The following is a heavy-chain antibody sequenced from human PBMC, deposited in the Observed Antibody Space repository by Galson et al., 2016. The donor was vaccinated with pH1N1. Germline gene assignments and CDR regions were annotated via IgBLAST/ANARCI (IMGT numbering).Heavy chain of an antibody. CDR1: GGSISSGSYY. J-gene: IGHJ4*02. CDR3: ARQGPITYYDFWSGYYIDY. D-gene: IGHD3-3*01. V-gene: IGHV4-61*02. CDR2: IYTSGST. Sequence: LSLTCTVSGGSISSGSYYWSWIRQPAGKGLEWIGRIYTSGSTNYNPSLKSRVTISVDTAKNQFSLKLSSVTAADTAVYYCARQGPITYYDFWSGYYIDYWGQGTLVTVSS.